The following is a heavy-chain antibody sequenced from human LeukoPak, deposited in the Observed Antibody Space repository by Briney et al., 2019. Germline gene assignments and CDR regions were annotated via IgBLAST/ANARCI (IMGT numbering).Heavy chain of an antibody. D-gene: IGHD2/OR15-2a*01. V-gene: IGHV4-34*01. CDR1: GGSFSGYY. CDR3: AREYGDNWFDP. CDR2: INHSGST. J-gene: IGHJ5*02. Sequence: SETLSLTCAVYGGSFSGYYWSWIRQPPGKGLEWIGEINHSGSTNYNPSLKSRVTISVDTSKNQFSLKLSSVTAADTAVYYCAREYGDNWFDPWGQGTLVTVSS.